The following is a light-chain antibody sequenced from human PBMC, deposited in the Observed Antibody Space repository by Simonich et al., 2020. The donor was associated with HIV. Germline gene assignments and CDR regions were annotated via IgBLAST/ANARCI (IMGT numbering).Light chain of an antibody. Sequence: QSVLTQPPSASGTPGQRVTISCSGSSSNIGSNTVNWYQQLPGTAPKLLIYSNYQRPSGVPDRFSGSKSGTSASRAISGLQSEDEADYYCAAWDDSLNVNWVFGGGTKLTVL. CDR2: SNY. V-gene: IGLV1-44*01. CDR3: AAWDDSLNVNWV. CDR1: SSNIGSNT. J-gene: IGLJ3*02.